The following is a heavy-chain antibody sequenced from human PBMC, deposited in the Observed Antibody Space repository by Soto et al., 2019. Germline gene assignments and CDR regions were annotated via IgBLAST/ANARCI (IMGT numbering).Heavy chain of an antibody. V-gene: IGHV1-3*01. Sequence: VQLVQSGAEVKSPGASVKVSCKASGYTFTAYSIHWMRQAPGQGLEWVGWINAGNGDTKYSQKFQDRVTITRDTSASTVYMEVSILRSEDTAVYYCARGGVSSAWYFFECWGQGTLVTVSS. CDR2: INAGNGDT. CDR1: GYTFTAYS. J-gene: IGHJ4*02. CDR3: ARGGVSSAWYFFEC. D-gene: IGHD6-6*01.